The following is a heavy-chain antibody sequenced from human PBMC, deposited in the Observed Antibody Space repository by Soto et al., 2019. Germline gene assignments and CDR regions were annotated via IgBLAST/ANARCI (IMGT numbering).Heavy chain of an antibody. D-gene: IGHD3-3*01. CDR1: GGSITSSNW. J-gene: IGHJ5*02. CDR2: IYHNGST. CDR3: ARARGAIFGVVIRSWFDP. V-gene: IGHV4-4*02. Sequence: SETLSLTCAVSGGSITSSNWWSWVRQSPRKGLEWVGEIYHNGSTNYNPSLKSRITISVDKSKNQFSLELRSVTAADTAVYYCARARGAIFGVVIRSWFDPWGQGTLVTVSS.